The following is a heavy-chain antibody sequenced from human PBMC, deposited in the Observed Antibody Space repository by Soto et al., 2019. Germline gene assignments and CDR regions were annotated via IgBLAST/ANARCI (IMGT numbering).Heavy chain of an antibody. D-gene: IGHD2-21*01. CDR3: VREVWFRPDLCMDV. CDR1: GFTFRSYS. CDR2: IASNNHI. J-gene: IGHJ6*02. V-gene: IGHV3-21*04. Sequence: EVQLVESGGGLVNPGGSLRLSCEASGFTFRSYSMNWVRQAPGKGLEWVSSIASNNHIYYADSVKGRFSISRENDKNSLNLQMISLKAEDTAVYYCVREVWFRPDLCMDVWGQGTTVTVSS.